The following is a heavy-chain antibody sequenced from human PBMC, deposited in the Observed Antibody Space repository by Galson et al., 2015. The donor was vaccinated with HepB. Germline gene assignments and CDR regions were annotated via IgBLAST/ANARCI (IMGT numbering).Heavy chain of an antibody. J-gene: IGHJ4*02. CDR3: ARQGGSSGKLDV. CDR2: IYPGDLNI. V-gene: IGHV5-51*01. Sequence: QSGAEVKKPGESLKISCKTSGYSFSKYWIVWVRQMAGKGLESMGIIYPGDLNIKYSPTFEGRVIISADKSTDTAYVEWTSLKTSDSAMYYCARQGGSSGKLDVWGLGTLVTVS. CDR1: GYSFSKYW. D-gene: IGHD6-19*01.